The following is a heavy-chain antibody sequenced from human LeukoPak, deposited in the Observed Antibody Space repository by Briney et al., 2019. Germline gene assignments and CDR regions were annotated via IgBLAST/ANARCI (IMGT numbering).Heavy chain of an antibody. Sequence: SVKVSCKASGGTFSSYAISWVRQAPGQGLEWMGRIIPILGIANYAQKFQGRVTITADKSTSAAYMELSSLRSEDTAVYYCASGGDSSGYYYNYFDYWGQGTLVTVSS. D-gene: IGHD3-22*01. V-gene: IGHV1-69*04. J-gene: IGHJ4*02. CDR3: ASGGDSSGYYYNYFDY. CDR2: IIPILGIA. CDR1: GGTFSSYA.